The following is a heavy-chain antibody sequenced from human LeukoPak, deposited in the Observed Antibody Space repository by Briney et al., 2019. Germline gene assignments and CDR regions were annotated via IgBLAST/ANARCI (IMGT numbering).Heavy chain of an antibody. CDR3: AKIDY. J-gene: IGHJ4*02. CDR2: ISYDGSNE. CDR1: GFTFSSYV. Sequence: GGSLRLSCAASGFTFSSYVMHWVRQAPGKGLEWVAIISYDGSNEYYADSVKGRFTISRDNSKNTLYLQMNSLRAEDTAVYYCAKIDYWGQGTLVTVSS. V-gene: IGHV3-30*04.